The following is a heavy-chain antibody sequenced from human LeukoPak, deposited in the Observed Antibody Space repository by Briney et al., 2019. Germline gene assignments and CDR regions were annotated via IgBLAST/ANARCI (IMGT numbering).Heavy chain of an antibody. CDR1: GYTFTSYY. CDR3: ARDRVAVAGSSEYYGMDV. CDR2: INPSGGST. V-gene: IGHV1-46*01. J-gene: IGHJ6*02. D-gene: IGHD6-19*01. Sequence: ASVKVSCKASGYTFTSYYMHWVRQAPGQGLEWMGIINPSGGSTSYAQKFQGRVTMTRDTSTSTVYMELSSLRSEDTAVYYCARDRVAVAGSSEYYGMDVWGQGTTVTVSS.